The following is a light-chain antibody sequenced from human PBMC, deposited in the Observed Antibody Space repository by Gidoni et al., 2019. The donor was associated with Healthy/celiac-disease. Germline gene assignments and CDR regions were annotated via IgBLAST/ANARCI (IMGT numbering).Light chain of an antibody. CDR3: SSYTSSSTLVV. CDR2: EVS. Sequence: QSALTQPASVSVSPGPSITISCTGTSSDVGGYNYVSWYQQHPGKAPKLMISEVSNRPSGVSNRFSGSKSGNTASRTISGLQAEDEADYYCSSYTSSSTLVVFGGGTKLTVL. J-gene: IGLJ2*01. V-gene: IGLV2-14*01. CDR1: SSDVGGYNY.